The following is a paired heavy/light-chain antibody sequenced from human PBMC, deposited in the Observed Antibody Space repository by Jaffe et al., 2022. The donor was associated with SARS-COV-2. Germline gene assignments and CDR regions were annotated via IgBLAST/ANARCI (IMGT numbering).Light chain of an antibody. Sequence: EIVLTQSPGTLSLSPGERATLSCRASQSVSSSYLAWYQQKPGQALRLLIYGASSRATGIPDRFSGSGSGTDFTLTISRLEPEDFAVYYCQQYGSSPITFGQGTRLEIK. CDR1: QSVSSSY. CDR3: QQYGSSPIT. V-gene: IGKV3-20*01. J-gene: IGKJ5*01. CDR2: GAS.
Heavy chain of an antibody. D-gene: IGHD1-7*01. Sequence: QVQLVESGGGVVQPGRSLRLSCAASGFTFSSFGMHWVRQAPGKGLEWVAVISYDGNNKYYADSVKGRLTISRDNSKNTLYLQMNSLRAEDTAVYHCAKDIARNYLDDAFDIWGQGTMVTVSS. CDR3: AKDIARNYLDDAFDI. J-gene: IGHJ3*02. CDR2: ISYDGNNK. CDR1: GFTFSSFG. V-gene: IGHV3-30*18.